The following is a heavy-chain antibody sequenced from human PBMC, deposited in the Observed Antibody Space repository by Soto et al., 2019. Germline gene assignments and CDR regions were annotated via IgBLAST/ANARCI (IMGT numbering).Heavy chain of an antibody. CDR3: ARDGFNRDEYNWALDC. V-gene: IGHV3-33*01. D-gene: IGHD3-16*01. CDR2: ILYDGSNK. CDR1: GFTFSSYG. J-gene: IGHJ4*02. Sequence: QVQLVESGGGVVQPGRSLRLSCAASGFTFSSYGMHWVRQAPGKGLEWVAIILYDGSNKYYADSVKGRFTISRDNSKNTLYLQLNSLRVEDTAVYYCARDGFNRDEYNWALDCWGQGTLVTVSS.